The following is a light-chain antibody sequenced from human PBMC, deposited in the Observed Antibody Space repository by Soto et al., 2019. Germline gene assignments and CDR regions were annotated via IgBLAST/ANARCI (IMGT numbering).Light chain of an antibody. Sequence: DIQMTQSPSSLSASVGDRVTITCRAGQTIGRYLLWYQQKPGKAPKLLIYAASSLQSGVPSRFSGSGAGTDFTLTMNTLQPEDFATYFCQQSYTSPLTLGGGTKVDIK. V-gene: IGKV1-39*01. CDR3: QQSYTSPLT. J-gene: IGKJ4*01. CDR1: QTIGRY. CDR2: AAS.